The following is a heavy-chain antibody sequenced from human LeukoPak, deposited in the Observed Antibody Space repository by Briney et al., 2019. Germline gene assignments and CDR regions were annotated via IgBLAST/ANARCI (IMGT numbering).Heavy chain of an antibody. CDR2: VIPILGIA. CDR3: ARGYCSSTSCYGNWFDP. J-gene: IGHJ5*02. Sequence: SVKVSCKASGGTFSSYTISLVRQAPGRGLEWMGRVIPILGIANYAQKLQGRVTMTTDTSTSTAYMELRSLRSDDTAVYYCARGYCSSTSCYGNWFDPWGQGTLVTVSS. V-gene: IGHV1-69*02. D-gene: IGHD2-2*01. CDR1: GGTFSSYT.